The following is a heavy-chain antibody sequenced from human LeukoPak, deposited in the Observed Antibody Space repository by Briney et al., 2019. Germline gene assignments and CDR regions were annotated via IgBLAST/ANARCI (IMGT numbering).Heavy chain of an antibody. CDR1: GDSLSKNRAA. Sequence: SQTLSLTCALSGDSLSKNRAAWGWIRQSPSRGLEWLGRTYYRSKWYNDYAVSVKSRITLSPDTSKNQFPLQLKSLTPDDSPVYYCSHLITASETCFDYWGQGTLVTVSS. J-gene: IGHJ4*02. D-gene: IGHD3-22*01. V-gene: IGHV6-1*01. CDR3: SHLITASETCFDY. CDR2: TYYRSKWYN.